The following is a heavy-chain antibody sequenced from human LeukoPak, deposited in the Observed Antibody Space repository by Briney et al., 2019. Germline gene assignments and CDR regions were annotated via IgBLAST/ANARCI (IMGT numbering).Heavy chain of an antibody. J-gene: IGHJ5*02. Sequence: ASVKVSYKASGYTFTSYYMHWVRQAPGQGLEWMGIINPCVGSTSYAQKFQGRVTMTRDTSTSTVYTELSSLRSEDTAVYYCARGGSQRITMVRGESWFDPWGQGTLVTVSS. CDR1: GYTFTSYY. CDR2: INPCVGST. D-gene: IGHD3-10*01. V-gene: IGHV1-46*01. CDR3: ARGGSQRITMVRGESWFDP.